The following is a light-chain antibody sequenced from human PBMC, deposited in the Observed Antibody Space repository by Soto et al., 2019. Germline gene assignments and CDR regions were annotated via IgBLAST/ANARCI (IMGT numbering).Light chain of an antibody. J-gene: IGKJ5*01. CDR1: QSVNSSY. CDR3: QQYNNWPLT. V-gene: IGKV3D-15*01. CDR2: GAS. Sequence: EILLTQSPFTLSLSPVGVATLSCKASQSVNSSYLAWYQQKPGQAPRLLIYGASSRATGIPVRFSGSGSGTEFTLTISSLQSEDFAVYYCQQYNNWPLTFGQGTRLEIK.